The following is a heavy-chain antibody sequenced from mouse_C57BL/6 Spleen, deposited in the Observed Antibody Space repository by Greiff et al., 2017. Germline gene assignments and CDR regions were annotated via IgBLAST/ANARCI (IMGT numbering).Heavy chain of an antibody. D-gene: IGHD2-3*01. CDR3: ARRRNDGYFYFDY. Sequence: QVHLKQPGPELVMPGASVKLSCEASGYTFTGSWMHWLKQRPGQGLEWIGEIDPSDGYTTYNQKFKGKSTLTVDKSSSTAYMQLSSLTSEDSAVYYCARRRNDGYFYFDYWGQGTTLTVSS. V-gene: IGHV1-69*01. CDR1: GYTFTGSW. CDR2: IDPSDGYT. J-gene: IGHJ2*01.